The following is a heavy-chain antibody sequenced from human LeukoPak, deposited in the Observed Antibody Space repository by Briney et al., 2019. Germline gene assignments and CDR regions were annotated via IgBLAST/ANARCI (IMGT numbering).Heavy chain of an antibody. CDR3: AMTDDILIASSY. CDR2: ISAYNGNT. J-gene: IGHJ4*02. D-gene: IGHD3-9*01. Sequence: GASVKVSCKASGYTFSKYAISWVRQAPGQGLEWMGWISAYNGNTNYAQKLQGRVTMTTDTSTSTAYMELRSLRSDDTAVYYCAMTDDILIASSYWGQGTSVTVSS. CDR1: GYTFSKYA. V-gene: IGHV1-18*01.